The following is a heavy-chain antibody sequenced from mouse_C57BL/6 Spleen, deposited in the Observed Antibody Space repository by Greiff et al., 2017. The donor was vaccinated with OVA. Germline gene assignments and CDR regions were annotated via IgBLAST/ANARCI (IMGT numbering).Heavy chain of an antibody. CDR1: GFTFSSYA. Sequence: EVKLVESGEGLVKPGGSLKLSCAASGFTFSSYAMSWVRQTPEKRLEWVAYISSGGDYIYYADTVKGRFTISRDNARNTLYLQMSSLKSEDTAMYYGTREGTGDAMDDWGQGTSVTVSS. J-gene: IGHJ4*01. D-gene: IGHD3-3*01. V-gene: IGHV5-9-1*02. CDR2: ISSGGDYI. CDR3: TREGTGDAMDD.